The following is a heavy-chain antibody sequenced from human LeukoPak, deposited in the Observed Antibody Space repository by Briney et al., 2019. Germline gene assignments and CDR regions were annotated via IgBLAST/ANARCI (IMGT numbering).Heavy chain of an antibody. Sequence: PGGSLRLSCAASGFTFRTYAMSWVRQAPGKGLEWVSHVSVSGDITYCADSVKGRSTISRDNSKNTLDLQMNSLRVEDTAIYYCAKVVAAAGQFDYWGQGTLVTVSS. J-gene: IGHJ4*02. V-gene: IGHV3-23*01. CDR2: VSVSGDIT. CDR1: GFTFRTYA. CDR3: AKVVAAAGQFDY. D-gene: IGHD6-13*01.